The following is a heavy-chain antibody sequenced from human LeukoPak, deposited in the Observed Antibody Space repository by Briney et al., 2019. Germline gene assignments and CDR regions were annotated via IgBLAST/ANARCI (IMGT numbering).Heavy chain of an antibody. Sequence: GGSLRLSCAASGFTFSSYGMHWVRQAPGKGLEWVAFIRYDGSNKYCADSVKGRFTISRDNSKNTLYLQMNSLRAEDTAVYYCAKDPGQLLVYYFDYWGQGTLVTVSS. CDR3: AKDPGQLLVYYFDY. D-gene: IGHD6-6*01. V-gene: IGHV3-30*02. CDR1: GFTFSSYG. J-gene: IGHJ4*02. CDR2: IRYDGSNK.